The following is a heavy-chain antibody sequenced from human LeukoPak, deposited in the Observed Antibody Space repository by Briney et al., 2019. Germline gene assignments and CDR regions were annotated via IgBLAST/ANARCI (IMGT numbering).Heavy chain of an antibody. J-gene: IGHJ4*02. D-gene: IGHD3-16*02. V-gene: IGHV1-18*01. Sequence: GASVKVSCKASGYTFTSYGISWVRQAPGQGLEWMGWISAYNGNTNYAQKLQGRVTMTTDTSTSTAYMELRSLRSDNTAVYYCARETFGVWGSYRYLDYWGQGTLVTVSS. CDR2: ISAYNGNT. CDR3: ARETFGVWGSYRYLDY. CDR1: GYTFTSYG.